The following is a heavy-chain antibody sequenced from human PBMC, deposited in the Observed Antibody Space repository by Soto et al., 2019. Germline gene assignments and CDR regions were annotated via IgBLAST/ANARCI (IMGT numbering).Heavy chain of an antibody. Sequence: VGSLRLSCAVSGFTFSDSAMHWVRQASGEGLEWVGRVRSKAKTYATAYAASVKGRFTISRDDSKNTAYLQMNSLKTEDTAVYYCTPEGAGFGYWGQGTLVTVS. CDR3: TPEGAGFGY. J-gene: IGHJ4*02. V-gene: IGHV3-73*01. CDR1: GFTFSDSA. CDR2: VRSKAKTYAT. D-gene: IGHD1-26*01.